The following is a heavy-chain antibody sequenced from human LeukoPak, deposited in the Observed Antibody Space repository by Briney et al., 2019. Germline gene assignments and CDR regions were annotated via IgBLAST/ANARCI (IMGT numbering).Heavy chain of an antibody. Sequence: GGSLRLACAVSGFTFSDYSMNWVRQAPGKGLEWVSYISGGSSTMYYADSVKGRFTISRDNAKNLLYLQMNSLRAEDTAVYYCARESQGVGDYWGQGTPVTVSS. CDR3: ARESQGVGDY. V-gene: IGHV3-48*01. J-gene: IGHJ4*02. CDR1: GFTFSDYS. CDR2: ISGGSSTM.